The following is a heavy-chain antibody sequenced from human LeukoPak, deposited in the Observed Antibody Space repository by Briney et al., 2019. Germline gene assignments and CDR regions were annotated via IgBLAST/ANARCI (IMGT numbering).Heavy chain of an antibody. V-gene: IGHV1-69*04. CDR1: GGTFSSYA. CDR2: IIPILGIA. Sequence: SVKVSCKASGGTFSSYAISWVREAPGQGLEWMGRIIPILGIANYAQKFQGRVTITADKSTSTAYMEMSSLRSEDTAVYYCARVVADGSTYYFDYWGQGILVTVSS. D-gene: IGHD5-24*01. J-gene: IGHJ4*02. CDR3: ARVVADGSTYYFDY.